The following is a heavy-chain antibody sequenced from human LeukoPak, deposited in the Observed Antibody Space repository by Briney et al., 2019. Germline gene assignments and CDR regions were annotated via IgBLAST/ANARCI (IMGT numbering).Heavy chain of an antibody. Sequence: PGGSLRLSCAASGFTFSSYEMNWVRQAPGKGLEWVSSISSSSSYIYYADSVKGRFTISRDNAKNSLYLQMNSLRAEDTAVYYCASWGLTETSIAAAGTTIDYWGQGTLVTVSS. CDR1: GFTFSSYE. V-gene: IGHV3-21*01. J-gene: IGHJ4*02. CDR3: ASWGLTETSIAAAGTTIDY. D-gene: IGHD6-13*01. CDR2: ISSSSSYI.